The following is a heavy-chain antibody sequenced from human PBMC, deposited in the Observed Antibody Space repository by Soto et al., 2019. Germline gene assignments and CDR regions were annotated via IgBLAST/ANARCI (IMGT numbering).Heavy chain of an antibody. CDR1: GGSISSGGYY. CDR2: IYYSGST. CDR3: ARGLTIFGAPDP. Sequence: QVQLQESGPGLVKPSQTLSLTCTVSGGSISSGGYYWSWIRQHPGKGLEWIGYIYYSGSTYYNPSLKRRXXIXVXXSKNQFSLKLSSVTAADTAVYYCARGLTIFGAPDPWGQGTLVTVSS. J-gene: IGHJ5*02. V-gene: IGHV4-31*03. D-gene: IGHD3-3*01.